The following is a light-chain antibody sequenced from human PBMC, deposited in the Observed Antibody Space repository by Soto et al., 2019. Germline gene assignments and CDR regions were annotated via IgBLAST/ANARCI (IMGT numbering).Light chain of an antibody. CDR3: QQYGSSPRT. J-gene: IGKJ1*01. CDR1: QSVDSTY. V-gene: IGKV3-20*01. CDR2: GAS. Sequence: DIVLTQSPGTLSLSPGESATLSCRASQSVDSTYIAWYQQKPGQAPRLLIFGASGRATGIPDRFSGSGSGTDFTLTISRLDPEDFAVYYCQQYGSSPRTFGLGTKVDI.